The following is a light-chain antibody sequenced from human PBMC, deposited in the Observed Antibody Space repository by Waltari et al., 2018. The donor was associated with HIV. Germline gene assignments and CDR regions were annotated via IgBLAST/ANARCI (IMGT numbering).Light chain of an antibody. CDR1: ILAKKY. CDR2: KDN. Sequence: SFELTQPSSVSVSPGQTARITCSGDILAKKYVRWLQQRPGKAPLLIIFKDNERPSGSPERFSGSSTGTTGTLTISGVQVEDEADYYCYSAANYIWVFGGGTRLTVL. V-gene: IGLV3-27*01. CDR3: YSAANYIWV. J-gene: IGLJ3*02.